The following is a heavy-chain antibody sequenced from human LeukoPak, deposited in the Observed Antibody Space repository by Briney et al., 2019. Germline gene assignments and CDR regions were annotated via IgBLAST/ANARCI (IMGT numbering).Heavy chain of an antibody. Sequence: ASVKVSCKASGYSFTSYGISWVRQAPGQGLEWMGWISAYNGNTNYAQKLQGRVTMTTDTSTSTAYMELRSLRSDDTAVYYCARDDRIAAAGRLDYWGQGTLVTVSS. CDR2: ISAYNGNT. V-gene: IGHV1-18*01. CDR3: ARDDRIAAAGRLDY. J-gene: IGHJ4*02. CDR1: GYSFTSYG. D-gene: IGHD6-13*01.